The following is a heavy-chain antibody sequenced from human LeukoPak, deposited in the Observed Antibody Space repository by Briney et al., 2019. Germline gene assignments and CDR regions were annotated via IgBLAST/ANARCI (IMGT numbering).Heavy chain of an antibody. Sequence: SVNLSCKASGGTFTSNAISWVRQAPGQGLEWVGGIIPIFGTTNNAQKFQGRVTITADESTSTAYMELSSLRSEDTAVYYSASSRGIAAAGRDLDYWGQGTLVTVSS. CDR1: GGTFTSNA. CDR2: IIPIFGTT. V-gene: IGHV1-69*13. J-gene: IGHJ4*02. D-gene: IGHD6-13*01. CDR3: ASSRGIAAAGRDLDY.